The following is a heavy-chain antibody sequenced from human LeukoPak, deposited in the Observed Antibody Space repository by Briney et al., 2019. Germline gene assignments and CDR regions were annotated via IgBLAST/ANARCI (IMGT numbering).Heavy chain of an antibody. CDR1: GYTFTGYY. CDR3: ARALGTGDAFDI. D-gene: IGHD7-27*01. CDR2: INPNSGGT. V-gene: IGHV1-2*02. Sequence: ASVTVSCMASGYTFTGYYMHWVRQAPGQGLEWMGWINPNSGGTNYAQKFQGRVTMTRDTSISTAYMELSRLRSDDTAVYYCARALGTGDAFDIWGQGTMVTVSS. J-gene: IGHJ3*02.